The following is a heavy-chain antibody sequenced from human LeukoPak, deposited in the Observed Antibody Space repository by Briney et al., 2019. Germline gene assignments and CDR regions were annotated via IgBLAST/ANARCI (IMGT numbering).Heavy chain of an antibody. CDR2: INSDGSST. V-gene: IGHV3-74*01. D-gene: IGHD3-22*01. Sequence: GGSLRLSCAASGFTFSNFGMHWVRQAPGKGLVWVSRINSDGSSTSYADSVKGRFTISRDNAKNTLYLQMNSLRAEDTAVYYCARDYDSSGYYYDDAFDIWGQGTMVTVSS. CDR3: ARDYDSSGYYYDDAFDI. J-gene: IGHJ3*02. CDR1: GFTFSNFG.